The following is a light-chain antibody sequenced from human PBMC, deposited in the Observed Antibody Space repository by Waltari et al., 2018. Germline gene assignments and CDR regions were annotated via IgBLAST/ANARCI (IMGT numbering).Light chain of an antibody. CDR3: QQYKDLPRT. Sequence: DIQMTQSPSSMSASVGDRVSITCQASQDISIYLSWYLQKPGKAPKVLIYDASNLETGVPSRFTGSRSGTDFTFTISSLQPEDIATYYCQQYKDLPRTFGQGTKVEI. J-gene: IGKJ1*01. CDR1: QDISIY. V-gene: IGKV1-33*01. CDR2: DAS.